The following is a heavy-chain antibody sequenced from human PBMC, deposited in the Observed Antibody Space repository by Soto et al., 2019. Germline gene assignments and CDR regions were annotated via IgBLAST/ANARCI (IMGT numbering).Heavy chain of an antibody. CDR3: AKDITGTLLYYFDY. CDR2: ISWNSGSI. V-gene: IGHV3-9*01. J-gene: IGHJ4*02. CDR1: GFTFDDYA. Sequence: DVQLVESGGGLVQPGRSLRLSCAASGFTFDDYAMHWVRQAPGKGLEWVSGISWNSGSIGYADSVKGRFTISRDNAKNSLYLQMNSLRAEDTALYYCAKDITGTLLYYFDYWGQGTLVTVSS. D-gene: IGHD2-15*01.